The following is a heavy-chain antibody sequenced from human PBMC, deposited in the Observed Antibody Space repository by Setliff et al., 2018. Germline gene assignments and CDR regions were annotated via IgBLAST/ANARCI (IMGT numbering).Heavy chain of an antibody. Sequence: ASVKVSCRASGYTFTSHSVHWVRQAPGLGLEWMGTINPSSGRTSYAQKFQGRVTMTRDTSTSTVYMDMSSLRSEDTAVYYCARDVFPYHYEGAFDIWGQGTMVTVSS. CDR1: GYTFTSHS. CDR2: INPSSGRT. D-gene: IGHD3-22*01. J-gene: IGHJ3*02. CDR3: ARDVFPYHYEGAFDI. V-gene: IGHV1-46*01.